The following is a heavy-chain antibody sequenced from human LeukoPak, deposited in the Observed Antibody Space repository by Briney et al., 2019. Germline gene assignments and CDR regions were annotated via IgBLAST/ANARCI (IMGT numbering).Heavy chain of an antibody. CDR3: TSPTGGYYNNPLYY. CDR2: IYPGDSDT. CDR1: GYSIINYW. J-gene: IGHJ4*02. V-gene: IGHV5-51*01. D-gene: IGHD3-10*01. Sequence: GESLKISCKGSGYSIINYWIGWVRQMPGNGLEWMGIIYPGDSDTRYSPSFQGQVTISADKSISTVYLQWSSLKASDTAMYYCTSPTGGYYNNPLYYWGQGTLVTVSS.